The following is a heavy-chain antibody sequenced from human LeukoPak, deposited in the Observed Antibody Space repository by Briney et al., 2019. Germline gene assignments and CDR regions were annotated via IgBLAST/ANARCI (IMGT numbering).Heavy chain of an antibody. CDR2: ISATGGNT. D-gene: IGHD1-26*01. CDR1: GFTFSSYA. V-gene: IGHV3-23*01. J-gene: IGHJ4*02. Sequence: PGGSLRLSCVASGFTFSSYAMSWVRQAPGKGLEWVSVISATGGNTYYADSVKGRFTISRDNSKNTVYLQMNSLRAEDTAVYYCARAGGSYTLLPYWGQGTLVTVSS. CDR3: ARAGGSYTLLPY.